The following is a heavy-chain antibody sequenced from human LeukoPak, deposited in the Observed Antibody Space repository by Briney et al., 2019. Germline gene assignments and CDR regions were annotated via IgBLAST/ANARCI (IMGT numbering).Heavy chain of an antibody. CDR3: ARGPETGDHFDY. D-gene: IGHD7-27*01. CDR1: GFTFSSYG. CDR2: ISYDGSNK. V-gene: IGHV3-30*03. Sequence: GGSLRLSCAASGFTFSSYGMHWVRQAPGKGLEWVAVISYDGSNKYYADSVKGRFTISRDNSKNTLYLQMNSLRAEDTAVYYCARGPETGDHFDYWGQGTLVTVSS. J-gene: IGHJ4*02.